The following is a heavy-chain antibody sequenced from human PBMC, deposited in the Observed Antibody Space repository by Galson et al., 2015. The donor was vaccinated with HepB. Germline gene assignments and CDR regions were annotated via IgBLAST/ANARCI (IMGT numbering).Heavy chain of an antibody. CDR1: GLTFSGSA. J-gene: IGHJ3*02. V-gene: IGHV3-73*01. CDR3: ARGSVAGRRSGAFDI. CDR2: IRSKANSYAT. Sequence: SLRLSCAASGLTFSGSAMHWVRQASGKGLEWVGRIRSKANSYATAYAASVKGRFTISRDDSKNTAYLQMNSLKTEDTAVYYCARGSVAGRRSGAFDIWGQGTMVTVSS. D-gene: IGHD6-19*01.